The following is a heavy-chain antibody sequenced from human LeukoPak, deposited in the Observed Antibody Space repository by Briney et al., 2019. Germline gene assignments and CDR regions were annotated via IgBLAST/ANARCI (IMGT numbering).Heavy chain of an antibody. CDR2: IDHSGNT. D-gene: IGHD2-15*01. CDR1: GGSFSGHY. V-gene: IGHV4-34*01. Sequence: SETLSLTCAVSGGSFSGHYWSWIRQSPGEGLEWIGEIDHSGNTNYNPSLKGRLTISVDTSKSQFSLKLSSVTAADTAVYYCARGGDNEVEVLGYWGQGTLVTVSS. CDR3: ARGGDNEVEVLGY. J-gene: IGHJ4*02.